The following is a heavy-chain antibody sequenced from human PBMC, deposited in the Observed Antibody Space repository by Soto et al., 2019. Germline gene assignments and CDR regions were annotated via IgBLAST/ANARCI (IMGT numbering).Heavy chain of an antibody. CDR2: ISAYNGHT. Sequence: QVQLVQSGAEVKKPGASVKVSCKASGYTFTSYGISWVRQAPGQGLEWMGWISAYNGHTKYAKKLQGRVTMTTDTSTKTAFMELGSLRSGLAAVYYCARDLGGWEDYWGQGTLVTVPS. CDR1: GYTFTSYG. J-gene: IGHJ4*02. CDR3: ARDLGGWEDY. V-gene: IGHV1-18*01. D-gene: IGHD6-19*01.